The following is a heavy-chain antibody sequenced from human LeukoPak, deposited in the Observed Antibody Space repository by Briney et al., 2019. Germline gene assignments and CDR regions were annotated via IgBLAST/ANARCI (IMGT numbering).Heavy chain of an antibody. CDR1: GFPFSSYS. J-gene: IGHJ4*02. V-gene: IGHV3-48*04. D-gene: IGHD1-26*01. CDR2: ISSSSSTI. Sequence: GGSLRLSCAASGFPFSSYSMNWVRQAPGKGLEWVSYISSSSSTIYYADSVKGRFTISRDNAKNSLYLQMNSLRAEDTAVYYCARASGSLYNPFAYWGQGTLVTVSS. CDR3: ARASGSLYNPFAY.